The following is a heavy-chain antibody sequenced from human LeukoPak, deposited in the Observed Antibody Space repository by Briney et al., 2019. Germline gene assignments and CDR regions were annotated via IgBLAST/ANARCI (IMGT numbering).Heavy chain of an antibody. D-gene: IGHD5-18*01. CDR1: GFTFSSYW. CDR3: ARDTLSSYGPYSYYGMAV. CDR2: IKQDGSEK. V-gene: IGHV3-7*01. Sequence: GGSLRLSCAASGFTFSSYWMSWVRQAPGKGLEWVANIKQDGSEKYYVDSVKGRFTISRDNAKNSLYLQMHSLSAEDTAVYYCARDTLSSYGPYSYYGMAVWGQGTTVTVSS. J-gene: IGHJ6*02.